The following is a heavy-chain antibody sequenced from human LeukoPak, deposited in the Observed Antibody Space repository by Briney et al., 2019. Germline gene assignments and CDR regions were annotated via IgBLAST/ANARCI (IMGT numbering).Heavy chain of an antibody. CDR3: AKERGAAAATVYFDY. D-gene: IGHD6-13*01. CDR1: GFTFSTYG. V-gene: IGHV3-30*18. J-gene: IGHJ4*02. CDR2: ISFHGSNK. Sequence: PGGSLRLSCTASGFTFSTYGVHWVRQAPGKGLEWVAVISFHGSNKNYADSVKGRFTISRDNSKNTVYLQMNSLRAEDTAVYYCAKERGAAAATVYFDYWGQGTLVTVSS.